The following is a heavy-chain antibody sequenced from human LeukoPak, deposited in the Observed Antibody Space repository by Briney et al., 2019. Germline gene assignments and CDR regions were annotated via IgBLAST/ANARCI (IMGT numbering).Heavy chain of an antibody. CDR2: IYHSGST. CDR3: ARQEGYSSSSVTFNWFDP. Sequence: SETLSLTCAVSGYSISSGYYWGWIRQPPGKGLEWIVSIYHSGSTYYNPSLKSRDTISVDTSKNQFSLKLSSVTAADTAVYYCARQEGYSSSSVTFNWFDPWGQGTLVTVSS. V-gene: IGHV4-38-2*01. CDR1: GYSISSGYY. D-gene: IGHD6-6*01. J-gene: IGHJ5*02.